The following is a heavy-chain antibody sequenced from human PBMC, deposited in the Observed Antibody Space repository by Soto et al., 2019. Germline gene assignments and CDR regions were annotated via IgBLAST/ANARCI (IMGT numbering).Heavy chain of an antibody. Sequence: QVTLKESGPVLVRATETLTLTCSISGFSLTTGRMGVSWIRQPPGKALQWLAHIFSNNERSFSTALPNGMSRSADTSTGLVAFTTTNVGPVDTGTYFCARLVGDSSYYYYALDVWGQGASVTV. CDR1: GFSLTTGRMG. J-gene: IGHJ6*02. CDR2: IFSNNER. D-gene: IGHD4-17*01. V-gene: IGHV2-26*03. CDR3: ARLVGDSSYYYYALDV.